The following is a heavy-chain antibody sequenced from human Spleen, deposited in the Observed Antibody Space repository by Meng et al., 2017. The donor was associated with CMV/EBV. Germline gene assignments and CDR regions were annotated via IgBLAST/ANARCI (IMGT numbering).Heavy chain of an antibody. V-gene: IGHV3-11*04. CDR3: ARAGYPRSWYGEGFDY. CDR2: ISSSSSTI. CDR1: GFTFSDYY. D-gene: IGHD6-13*01. J-gene: IGHJ4*02. Sequence: GESLKISCAASGFTFSDYYMSWIRQAPGKGLEWVSYISSSSSTIYYADSVKGRFTISRDNSKNTVDLQMSSLRAEDTAVNYCARAGYPRSWYGEGFDYWGQGTLVTVSS.